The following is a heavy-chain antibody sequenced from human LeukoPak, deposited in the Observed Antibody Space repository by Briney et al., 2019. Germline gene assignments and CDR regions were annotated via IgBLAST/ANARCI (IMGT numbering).Heavy chain of an antibody. CDR1: GGTFSSYA. CDR2: IIPIFGTA. J-gene: IGHJ4*02. V-gene: IGHV1-69*06. CDR3: ARENPAGDPFDY. D-gene: IGHD4-17*01. Sequence: GSSVKVSCKASGGTFSSYAISWVRQAPGQGLEWMGGIIPIFGTANYAQKFQGRVTITADKFTSTAYMELSSLRSEDTAVYYCARENPAGDPFDYWGQGTLVTVSS.